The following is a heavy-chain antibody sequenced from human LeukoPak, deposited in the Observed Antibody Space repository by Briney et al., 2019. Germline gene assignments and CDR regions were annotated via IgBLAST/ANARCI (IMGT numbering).Heavy chain of an antibody. CDR1: GGSIYGHY. V-gene: IGHV4-34*01. CDR2: ISPSGST. CDR3: ARAPPSAFFTRNWYFDL. Sequence: SETLSLTCGVYGGSIYGHYWNWIRQPPGKGLEWIGEISPSGSTTYNPSLGSRFTISVDTSKNHFSLDLNSVTAADTALYYCARAPPSAFFTRNWYFDLWGLGTLVTVSS. J-gene: IGHJ2*01. D-gene: IGHD3-3*02.